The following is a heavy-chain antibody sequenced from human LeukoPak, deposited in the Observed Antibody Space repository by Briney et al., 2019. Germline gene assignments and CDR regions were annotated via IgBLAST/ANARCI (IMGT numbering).Heavy chain of an antibody. D-gene: IGHD3-10*01. CDR1: GGSISSYY. J-gene: IGHJ3*02. CDR2: IYYSGST. Sequence: PSETLSLTCTVSGGSISSYYWSWIRQPPGKGLEWIGHIYYSGSTNYNPSLKSRVTISVDTSKNQFSLKLSSVTAADTAVYYCAREGRLLWFGESTADAFDIWGQGTMVTVSS. CDR3: AREGRLLWFGESTADAFDI. V-gene: IGHV4-59*01.